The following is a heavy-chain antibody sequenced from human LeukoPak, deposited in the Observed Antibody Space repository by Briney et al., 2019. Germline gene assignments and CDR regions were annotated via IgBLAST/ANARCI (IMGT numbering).Heavy chain of an antibody. D-gene: IGHD1/OR15-1a*01. J-gene: IGHJ5*02. CDR1: GFPFSTYA. CDR3: PNREHNAA. CDR2: ISASGSNT. V-gene: IGHV3-23*01. Sequence: GGFLRLSCAASGFPFSTYAMTWVRQAPGKGLEWVSAISASGSNTYYADSVKGRFTISRDNSKNTLYLQMNSLRADDTALYFCPNREHNAAWGQGIRVTVSS.